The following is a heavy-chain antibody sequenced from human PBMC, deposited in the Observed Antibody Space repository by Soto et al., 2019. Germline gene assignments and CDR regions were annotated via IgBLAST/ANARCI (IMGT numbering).Heavy chain of an antibody. Sequence: SVKVSCKASGGTFNTYTFSWVRQAPGQGLEWMGSILPILGSLNYAQRFQGRLSITADYSTTTAYMELSSLTSQDTAMYYCTRIPRYSFPTSDPLDNWGQGTLVTSPQ. CDR3: TRIPRYSFPTSDPLDN. D-gene: IGHD4-4*01. J-gene: IGHJ4*02. CDR1: GGTFNTYT. V-gene: IGHV1-69*08. CDR2: ILPILGSL.